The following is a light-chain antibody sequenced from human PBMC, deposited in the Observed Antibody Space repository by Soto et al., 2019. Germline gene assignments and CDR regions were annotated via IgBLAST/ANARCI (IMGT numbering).Light chain of an antibody. CDR3: QHYNSYPEA. Sequence: DIQMTQSPSTLSGSVGDRVTITCRASQTISSWLAWYQQKPGKAPKLLIYKASTLKSGVPSRFSGSGSGTEFNLTISRLQTDDFATYECQHYNSYPEAFGQGTKLDIK. CDR2: KAS. V-gene: IGKV1-5*03. J-gene: IGKJ1*01. CDR1: QTISSW.